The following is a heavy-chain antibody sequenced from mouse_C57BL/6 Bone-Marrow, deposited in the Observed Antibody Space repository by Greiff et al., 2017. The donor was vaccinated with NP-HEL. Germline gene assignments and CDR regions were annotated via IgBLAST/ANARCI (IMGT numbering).Heavy chain of an antibody. CDR2: INPNNGGT. Sequence: EVKLMDSGPELVKPGASVKISCKASGYTFTDYYMNWVKQSHGKSLEWIGDINPNNGGTSYNQKFKGKATLTVDKSSSTAYMELRSLTSEDSAVYYCASRGYGYDDAFDYWGQGTTLTVSS. V-gene: IGHV1-26*01. CDR1: GYTFTDYY. D-gene: IGHD2-2*01. J-gene: IGHJ2*01. CDR3: ASRGYGYDDAFDY.